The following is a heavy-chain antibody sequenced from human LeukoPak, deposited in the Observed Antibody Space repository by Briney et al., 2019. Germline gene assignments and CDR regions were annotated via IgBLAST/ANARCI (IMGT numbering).Heavy chain of an antibody. CDR3: AATPLRFLEWFPPPYYMDV. J-gene: IGHJ6*03. V-gene: IGHV4-61*02. CDR1: GGSISSGSYY. D-gene: IGHD3-3*01. Sequence: SETLSLTCTVSGGSISSGSYYWGWIRQPAGRGLEWIGRIYTSGSTNYNPSLKSRVTISVDTSKNQFSLELSSVTAADTAVYYCAATPLRFLEWFPPPYYMDVWGKGTTVTVSS. CDR2: IYTSGST.